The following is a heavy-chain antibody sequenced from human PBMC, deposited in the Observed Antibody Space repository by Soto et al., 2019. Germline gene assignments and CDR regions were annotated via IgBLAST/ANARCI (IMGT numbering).Heavy chain of an antibody. J-gene: IGHJ4*02. D-gene: IGHD1-26*01. Sequence: QVPLVQSGAELKKPGSSVKVSCEASGGTSTIYTITWVRQAPGQGLAWMGRIVPMLGITNYARNFQDRLTITADQSKGTVYMELSSLRFEDTALYYCATAKYGAGRVGVYDWGQGTQVTVSS. CDR1: GGTSTIYT. CDR2: IVPMLGIT. CDR3: ATAKYGAGRVGVYD. V-gene: IGHV1-69*02.